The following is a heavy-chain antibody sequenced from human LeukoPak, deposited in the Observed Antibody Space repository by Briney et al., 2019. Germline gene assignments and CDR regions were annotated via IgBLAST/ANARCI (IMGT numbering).Heavy chain of an antibody. V-gene: IGHV3-20*04. D-gene: IGHD2-15*01. CDR2: INWNGGST. J-gene: IGHJ5*02. Sequence: GGSLRLSCAASGFTFGDYGMSWVRQAPGKGLEWVSGINWNGGSTGYADSVKGRFTISRDNAKNSLYLQMNSLRAEDTAFYYCAAQGYRSDGSCSWGQGTLVTVSS. CDR3: AAQGYRSDGSCS. CDR1: GFTFGDYG.